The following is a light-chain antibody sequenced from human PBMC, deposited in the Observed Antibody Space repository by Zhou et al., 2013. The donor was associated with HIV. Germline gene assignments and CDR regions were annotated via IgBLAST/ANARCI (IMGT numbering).Light chain of an antibody. CDR2: GAS. V-gene: IGKV3-11*01. Sequence: EIVLTQSPATLSLSPGERATLSCRASQSVSSYLAWYQQKPGQAPRLLIYGASNRATGIPARFSGSGSGTDFTLTISGLEPEDFAVYYCQQRSNWPPLTFGGGTKVEIK. CDR1: QSVSSY. CDR3: QQRSNWPPLT. J-gene: IGKJ4*01.